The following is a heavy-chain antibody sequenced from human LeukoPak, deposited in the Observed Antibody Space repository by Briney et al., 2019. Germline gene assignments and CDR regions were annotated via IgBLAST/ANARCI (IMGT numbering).Heavy chain of an antibody. CDR3: ARVERYSYGFYYYYMDV. J-gene: IGHJ6*03. CDR1: GFTFSSYA. D-gene: IGHD5-18*01. Sequence: GGSLRLSCAASGFTFSSYAMHWVRQAPGKGLEWVTIISYDGTNKYYADSVKGRFTISRDNAKNSLYLQMNSLRAEDTAVYYCARVERYSYGFYYYYMDVWGKGTTVTVSS. V-gene: IGHV3-30*04. CDR2: ISYDGTNK.